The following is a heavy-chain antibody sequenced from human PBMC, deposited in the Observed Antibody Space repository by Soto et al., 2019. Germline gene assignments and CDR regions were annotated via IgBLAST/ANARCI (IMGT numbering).Heavy chain of an antibody. V-gene: IGHV5-10-1*01. D-gene: IGHD6-13*01. J-gene: IGHJ4*02. CDR3: ARHSYTGYSSRWYDY. CDR1: GYSFTSYW. CDR2: IDPSDSYT. Sequence: GESLKISCKGSGYSFTSYWIGWVCQMPGKGLEWMGRIDPSDSYTNYSPSFQGHVTISADKSISTAYLQWSSLKASDTAMYYCARHSYTGYSSRWYDYWGQGTLVTVSS.